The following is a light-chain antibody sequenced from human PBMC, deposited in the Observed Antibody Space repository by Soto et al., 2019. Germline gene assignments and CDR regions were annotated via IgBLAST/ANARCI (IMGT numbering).Light chain of an antibody. CDR1: QSVRSSY. Sequence: EIVLTQSPGTLYLSPGERATLSCRASQSVRSSYLAWYQQKPGQAPRLLIYGAYSRATGIPDRFSGSGSGTDFTLTISRLEPEDFAVYYCQQYGSSPVFGPGTKVDIK. V-gene: IGKV3-20*01. CDR3: QQYGSSPV. J-gene: IGKJ3*01. CDR2: GAY.